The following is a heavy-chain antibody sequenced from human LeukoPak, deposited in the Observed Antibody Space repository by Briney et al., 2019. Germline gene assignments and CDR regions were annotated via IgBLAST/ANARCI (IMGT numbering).Heavy chain of an antibody. D-gene: IGHD1-26*01. Sequence: ASVKVSCKVSGYALTELSMHWVRQAPGKGLEWMGGVDPEDGEIIYAQKFQGRVTMTEDTSTDTAYMELSSLRSEDTAVYYCAIDVGELLTYWGQGTLVTVTS. CDR3: AIDVGELLTY. V-gene: IGHV1-24*01. CDR2: VDPEDGEI. CDR1: GYALTELS. J-gene: IGHJ4*02.